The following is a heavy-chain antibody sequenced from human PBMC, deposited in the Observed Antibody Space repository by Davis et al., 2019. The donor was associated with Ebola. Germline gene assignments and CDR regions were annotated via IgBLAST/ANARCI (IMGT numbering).Heavy chain of an antibody. CDR1: GYTFTSYD. J-gene: IGHJ4*02. CDR2: MNPNSGNT. CDR3: AREVGETKLDQ. Sequence: ASVKVSCKASGYTFTSYDINWVRQATGQGLEWMGWMNPNSGNTGYAQKFQGRVTMTRNTSISTAYMELTNLRSDDTAVYYCAREVGETKLDQWGQGTLVTVSS. D-gene: IGHD1-26*01. V-gene: IGHV1-8*01.